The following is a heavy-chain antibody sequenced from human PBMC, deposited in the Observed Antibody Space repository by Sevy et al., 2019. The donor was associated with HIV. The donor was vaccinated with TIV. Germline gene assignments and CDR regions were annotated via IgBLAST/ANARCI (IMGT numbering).Heavy chain of an antibody. CDR2: IYPDDSDP. V-gene: IGHV5-51*01. D-gene: IGHD4-17*01. J-gene: IGHJ6*02. CDR1: EYSFRTYW. CDR3: ARHHASYGVTGYYYYSGLDV. Sequence: GESLKISCKGSEYSFRTYWIGWVRQMPGKGLEWMGIIYPDDSDPRYSPSFQGQVTISADKSINTAYLQWNSLRASDSAMYYCARHHASYGVTGYYYYSGLDVWGQGTTVTVSS.